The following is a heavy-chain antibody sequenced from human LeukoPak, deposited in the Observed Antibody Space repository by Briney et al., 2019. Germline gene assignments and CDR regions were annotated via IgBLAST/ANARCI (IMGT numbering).Heavy chain of an antibody. CDR2: ISSSSSTI. V-gene: IGHV3-48*01. CDR1: RFTFSSYS. CDR3: ARSLDP. J-gene: IGHJ5*02. Sequence: GGSLRLSCAASRFTFSSYSMNWVRQAPGKGLEWLSYISSSSSTIYYADSVKGRFTISRDNAKNSLYLQMNSLRAEDTAVYYCARSLDPWGQGTLVTVSS.